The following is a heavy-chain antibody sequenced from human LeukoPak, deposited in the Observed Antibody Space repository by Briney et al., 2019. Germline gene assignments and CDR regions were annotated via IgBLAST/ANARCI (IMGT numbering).Heavy chain of an antibody. D-gene: IGHD1-1*01. V-gene: IGHV4-61*02. Sequence: SETLSLTCTVSGGSISSATYYWGWIRQPAGKGLEWIGRIYTGGSTYYNPSLKSRVTISVDTSKNQFSLKLSSVTAADTAVYYCTEERAGTTIDYWGQGTLVTVSS. CDR1: GGSISSATYY. CDR2: IYTGGST. J-gene: IGHJ4*02. CDR3: TEERAGTTIDY.